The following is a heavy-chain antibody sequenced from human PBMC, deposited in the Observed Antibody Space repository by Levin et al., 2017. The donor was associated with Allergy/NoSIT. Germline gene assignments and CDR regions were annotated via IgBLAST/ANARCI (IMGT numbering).Heavy chain of an antibody. J-gene: IGHJ6*03. CDR2: IYYSGST. CDR1: GGSISSYY. V-gene: IGHV4-59*01. D-gene: IGHD3-3*01. CDR3: ARDSQVLRFLDSDYYDYYMDV. Sequence: SETLSLTCTVSGGSISSYYWSWIRQPPGKGLEWIGYIYYSGSTNYNPSLKSRVTISVDTSKNQFSLKLSSVTAADTAVYYCARDSQVLRFLDSDYYDYYMDVWGKGTTVTVSS.